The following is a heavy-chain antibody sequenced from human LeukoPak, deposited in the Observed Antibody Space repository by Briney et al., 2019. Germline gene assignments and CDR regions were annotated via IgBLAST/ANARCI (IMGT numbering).Heavy chain of an antibody. CDR1: GFTFSNFW. CDR3: ARVYETNGYLY. Sequence: GGSLRLSCAASGFTFSNFWKHWVRQAPGKGLVWVALIYGDGSFTRYADSVKGRFTISRDNAKNTVYLQMNSLRVEDTAVYYCARVYETNGYLYWGQGSLVTVSS. D-gene: IGHD3-22*01. J-gene: IGHJ4*02. CDR2: IYGDGSFT. V-gene: IGHV3-74*01.